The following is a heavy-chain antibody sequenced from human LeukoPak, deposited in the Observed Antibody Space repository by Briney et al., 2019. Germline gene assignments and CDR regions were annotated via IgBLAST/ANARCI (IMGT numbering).Heavy chain of an antibody. J-gene: IGHJ3*02. D-gene: IGHD2/OR15-2a*01. CDR3: ARLFYDDAFDI. CDR2: IYYSGST. V-gene: IGHV4-39*07. CDR1: GGSISSSSYY. Sequence: SETLSLTCTVSGGSISSSSYYWGWIRQPPGKGLEWIGSIYYSGSTYYNPSLKSRVTISVDTSKNQFSLKLSSVTAADTAVYYCARLFYDDAFDISGQGTMVTVSS.